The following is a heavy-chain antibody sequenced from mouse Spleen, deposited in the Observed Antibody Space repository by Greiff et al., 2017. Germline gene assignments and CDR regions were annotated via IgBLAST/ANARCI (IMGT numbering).Heavy chain of an antibody. Sequence: EVQVVESGPELVKPGASVKISCKASGYSFTGYYMNWVKQSPEKSLEWIGEINPSTGGTTYNQKFKAKATLTVDKSSSTAYMQLKSLTSEDSAVYYCARYLGPYGSSYCYFDYWGQGTTLTVSS. CDR1: GYSFTGYY. V-gene: IGHV1-42*01. CDR3: ARYLGPYGSSYCYFDY. J-gene: IGHJ2*01. D-gene: IGHD1-1*01. CDR2: INPSTGGT.